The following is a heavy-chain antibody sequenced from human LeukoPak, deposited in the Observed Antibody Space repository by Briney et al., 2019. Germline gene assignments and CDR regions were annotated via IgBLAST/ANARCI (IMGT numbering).Heavy chain of an antibody. D-gene: IGHD6-6*01. CDR2: INHSGST. CDR3: ARGHSVYSSSSFGYYFDY. CDR1: GGSFSGYY. V-gene: IGHV4-34*01. Sequence: SETLSLTCAVYGGSFSGYYWSWIRQPPGKGLEWIGEINHSGSTNYNTSLKSRVTISVDTSKNQFSLKLSSVTAADTAVYYCARGHSVYSSSSFGYYFDYRGQGTLVTVSS. J-gene: IGHJ4*02.